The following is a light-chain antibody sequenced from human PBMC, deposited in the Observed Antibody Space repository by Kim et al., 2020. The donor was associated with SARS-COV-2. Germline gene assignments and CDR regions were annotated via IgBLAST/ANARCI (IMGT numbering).Light chain of an antibody. J-gene: IGLJ2*01. CDR3: CSYAGSRGV. CDR1: SSDVGGYNH. V-gene: IGLV2-11*01. Sequence: QSALTQPRSVSGSPGQSVTISCTGTSSDVGGYNHVSWYQHHPGKAPKLMIYDVSKRPSGVPDRFSGSKSGNTASLTISGLQAEDEADYHCCSYAGSRGVFGGGTQLTVL. CDR2: DVS.